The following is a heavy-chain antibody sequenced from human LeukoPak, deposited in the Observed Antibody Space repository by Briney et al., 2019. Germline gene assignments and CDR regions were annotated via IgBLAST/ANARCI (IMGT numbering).Heavy chain of an antibody. Sequence: GGFLRLSCAASGFTFTSYWMHWVRQAPGKGLVWVARINSDGSSTSYADSVKGRFTISRDNAKNTLYLQMNSLRAEDTAVYYCARTGEGYAFDIWGQGTMVTVSS. V-gene: IGHV3-74*01. J-gene: IGHJ3*02. CDR3: ARTGEGYAFDI. CDR2: INSDGSST. CDR1: GFTFTSYW. D-gene: IGHD1-26*01.